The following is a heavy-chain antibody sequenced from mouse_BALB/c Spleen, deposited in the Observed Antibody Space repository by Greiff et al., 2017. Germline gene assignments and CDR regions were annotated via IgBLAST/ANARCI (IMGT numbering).Heavy chain of an antibody. V-gene: IGHV14-1*02. Sequence: VQLKQSGAELVRPGALVKLSCKASGFNIKDYYMHWVKQRPEQGLEWIGWIDPENGNTIYDPKFQGKASITADTSSNTAYLQLSSLTSEDTAVYYCARPYYGNYAWFAYWGQGTLVTVSA. J-gene: IGHJ3*01. CDR3: ARPYYGNYAWFAY. CDR2: IDPENGNT. CDR1: GFNIKDYY. D-gene: IGHD2-10*01.